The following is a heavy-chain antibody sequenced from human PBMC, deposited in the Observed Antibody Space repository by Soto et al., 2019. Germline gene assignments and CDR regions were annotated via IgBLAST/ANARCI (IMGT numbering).Heavy chain of an antibody. CDR3: ARETRDIVRDYYYGMDV. Sequence: ASVKVSCKASGNTFTSYAMHWVRQAPGQRLQWMGWINAGNGNTKYAQKFQGRVTITTDTSTSTAYMELSSLRSEDTAVYYCARETRDIVRDYYYGMDVWGQGTTVTVSS. J-gene: IGHJ6*02. CDR1: GNTFTSYA. CDR2: INAGNGNT. V-gene: IGHV1-3*01. D-gene: IGHD5-12*01.